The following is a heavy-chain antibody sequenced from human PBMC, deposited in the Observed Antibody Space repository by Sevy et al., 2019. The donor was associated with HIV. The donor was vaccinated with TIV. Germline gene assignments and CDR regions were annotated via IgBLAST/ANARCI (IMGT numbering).Heavy chain of an antibody. D-gene: IGHD2-21*02. CDR2: ISWNRGNM. CDR3: AKDLRRGCDGSNCYSYYFYFYGLDV. Sequence: GGSLRLSCTASGFAFHDHAMHWVRQVPGKGLEWVAGISWNRGNMGYGDSVKGRFTISRDNAKQSVYLDMNGLRPDDTATYYCAKDLRRGCDGSNCYSYYFYFYGLDVWGQGTTVTVSS. V-gene: IGHV3-9*01. J-gene: IGHJ6*02. CDR1: GFAFHDHA.